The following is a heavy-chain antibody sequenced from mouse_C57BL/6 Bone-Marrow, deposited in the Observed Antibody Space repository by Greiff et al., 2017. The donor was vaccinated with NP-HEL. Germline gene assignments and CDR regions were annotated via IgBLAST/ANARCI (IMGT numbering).Heavy chain of an antibody. D-gene: IGHD2-2*01. CDR1: GFTFSSYA. Sequence: EVQVVESGGGLVKPGGSLKLSCAASGFTFSSYAMSWVRQTPEKRLEWVATISDGGSYTYYPDNVKGRFTISRDNAKNNLYLQMSHLKSEDTAMYYCARGVPHWFYYFDYWGQGTTLTVSS. V-gene: IGHV5-4*01. J-gene: IGHJ2*01. CDR2: ISDGGSYT. CDR3: ARGVPHWFYYFDY.